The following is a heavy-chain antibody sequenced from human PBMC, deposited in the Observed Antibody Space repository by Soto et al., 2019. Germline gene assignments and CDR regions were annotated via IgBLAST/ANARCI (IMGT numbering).Heavy chain of an antibody. J-gene: IGHJ4*02. V-gene: IGHV4-61*01. D-gene: IGHD6-6*01. CDR3: ARALWYSSSGGVDY. Sequence: PSETLSLTCTVSGGSVSSGSYYWSWIRQPPGKGLEWIGYIYYSGSTNYNPSLKSRVTISVDTSKNQFSLKLSSVTAADTAVYYCARALWYSSSGGVDYWGQGTMVTVSS. CDR2: IYYSGST. CDR1: GGSVSSGSYY.